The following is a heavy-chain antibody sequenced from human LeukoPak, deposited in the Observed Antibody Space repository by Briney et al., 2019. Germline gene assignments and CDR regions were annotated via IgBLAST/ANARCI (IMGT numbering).Heavy chain of an antibody. D-gene: IGHD1-26*01. Sequence: SETLSLTCTVYGGSIGYNYWNWIRQSPERGLEWIGYISSSGSIDYNPSLKSRVTISVDTSKNQFSLKLSSVTAADTAVYYCARQWELRGWFDPWGQGTLVTVSS. CDR1: GGSIGYNY. CDR3: ARQWELRGWFDP. CDR2: ISSSGSI. V-gene: IGHV4-59*08. J-gene: IGHJ5*02.